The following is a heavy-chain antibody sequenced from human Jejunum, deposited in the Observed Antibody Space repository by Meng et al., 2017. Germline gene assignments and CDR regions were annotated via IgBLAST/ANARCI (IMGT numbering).Heavy chain of an antibody. J-gene: IGHJ4*02. D-gene: IGHD3-22*01. V-gene: IGHV3-20*04. CDR2: ITWDGDST. CDR3: ARWYYYDSSGYWPH. Sequence: GGSLRLSCVLSGFTFDDYGMTWVRQFPGKGLEGVSGITWDGDSTAYVDSVKGRFTISRDNAKNTLYLQMNNLRADDTAIYYCARWYYYDSSGYWPHWGQGTLVTVSS. CDR1: GFTFDDYG.